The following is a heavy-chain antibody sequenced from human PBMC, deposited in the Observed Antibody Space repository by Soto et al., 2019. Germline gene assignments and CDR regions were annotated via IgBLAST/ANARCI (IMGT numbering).Heavy chain of an antibody. J-gene: IGHJ4*02. Sequence: QVQLVESGGGVVQPGRSLRLSCAASGFTFSSYGMHWVRQAPGKGLEWVAVILSDGNNKFYADSVKGRFTISRDNSKNTLYLQMDSLRAEDTAVYYCAKGRGNYWAIDSWGQGTLVTVSS. D-gene: IGHD1-7*01. CDR1: GFTFSSYG. CDR2: ILSDGNNK. CDR3: AKGRGNYWAIDS. V-gene: IGHV3-30*18.